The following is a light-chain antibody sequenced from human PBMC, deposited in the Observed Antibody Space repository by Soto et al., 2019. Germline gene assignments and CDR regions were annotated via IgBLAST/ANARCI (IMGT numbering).Light chain of an antibody. J-gene: IGLJ2*01. CDR2: DNI. CDR3: GTWDSSLSAVV. V-gene: IGLV1-51*01. Sequence: QSVLTQPPSVSAAPEQRVTISRSGSSSNIGSNYVSWYQQLPGSAPKLLIYDNIQRPSGIPDRFSGSRSGTSATLGITGLQTGDEADYYCGTWDSSLSAVVFGGGTKLTVL. CDR1: SSNIGSNY.